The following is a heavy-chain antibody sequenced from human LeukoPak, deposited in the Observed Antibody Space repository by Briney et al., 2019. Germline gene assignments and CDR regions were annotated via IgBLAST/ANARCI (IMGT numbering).Heavy chain of an antibody. V-gene: IGHV4-38-2*01. CDR3: ARAVGAFDWLPLFDF. CDR1: GFSFSSYG. D-gene: IGHD3-9*01. CDR2: IYHSGIT. J-gene: IGHJ4*02. Sequence: GTLRLSCAASGFSFSSYGMSWVRQAPGKGLEWIGNIYHSGITYYTPSLKSRVTISVDTSKNQFYLNLSSVTAADTAVYYCARAVGAFDWLPLFDFWGQGALVTVSS.